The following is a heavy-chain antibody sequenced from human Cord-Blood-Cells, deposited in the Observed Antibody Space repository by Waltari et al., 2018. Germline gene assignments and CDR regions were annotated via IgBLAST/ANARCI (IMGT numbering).Heavy chain of an antibody. Sequence: QVQLQESGPGLVQPSETLSLTCAVSGYSIRSGYYWVWIPPPPGKGLEWIGSIYHSGSNDYNPSLKSRVTISVDTSKNQFSLKLSSVTAADTAVYYCARGSGDSSGYYYYYYYMDVWGKVTTVTVSS. CDR1: GYSIRSGYY. CDR3: ARGSGDSSGYYYYYYYMDV. D-gene: IGHD3-22*01. J-gene: IGHJ6*03. CDR2: IYHSGSN. V-gene: IGHV4-38-2*01.